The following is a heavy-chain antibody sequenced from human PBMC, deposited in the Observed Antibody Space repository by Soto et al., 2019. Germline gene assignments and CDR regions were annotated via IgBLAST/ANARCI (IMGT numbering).Heavy chain of an antibody. D-gene: IGHD6-6*01. J-gene: IGHJ4*02. CDR1: GFTFSNAW. CDR3: STEMLAGYSSWTFGC. V-gene: IGHV3-15*01. Sequence: GGSLRLSCAASGFTFSNAWMSWVRQAPGKGLEWVCRIKSKTDGGTTDYAAPVKGRFTISRDDSKNTLYLQMNSLKTKETDVYCCSTEMLAGYSSWTFGCWGQGTLGTVSS. CDR2: IKSKTDGGTT.